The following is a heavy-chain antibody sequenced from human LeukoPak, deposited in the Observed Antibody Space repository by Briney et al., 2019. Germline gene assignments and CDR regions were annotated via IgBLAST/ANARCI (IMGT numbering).Heavy chain of an antibody. V-gene: IGHV3-7*01. CDR2: IKQDGSEK. D-gene: IGHD3-16*01. J-gene: IGHJ4*02. Sequence: SGGSLRLSCAASGFTFSSYWMSWVRQAPGKGLEWVANIKQDGSEKYYVDSVKGRFTISRDNSKNTLYLQMNSLTADDTAVYYCARDPLGVLSYFDYWGQGTLVTVSS. CDR1: GFTFSSYW. CDR3: ARDPLGVLSYFDY.